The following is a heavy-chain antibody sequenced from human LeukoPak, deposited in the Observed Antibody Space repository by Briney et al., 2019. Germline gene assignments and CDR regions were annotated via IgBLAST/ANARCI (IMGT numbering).Heavy chain of an antibody. J-gene: IGHJ4*02. CDR3: ARSAQWELPDY. V-gene: IGHV3-7*01. D-gene: IGHD1-26*01. CDR2: IKYDGSEK. Sequence: GGSLRPSCAASGFTLSSYWMSWVRQAPGKGLEWVANIKYDGSEKDYVDSVKGRFTISRDNAKTSLYLQMNSLRAEDTSVYYCARSAQWELPDYWGQGTLVTVSS. CDR1: GFTLSSYW.